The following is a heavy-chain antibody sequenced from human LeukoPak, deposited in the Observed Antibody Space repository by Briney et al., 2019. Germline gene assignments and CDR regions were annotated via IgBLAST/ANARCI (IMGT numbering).Heavy chain of an antibody. CDR2: INHSGST. J-gene: IGHJ6*03. Sequence: SETLSLTCAVYGGSFSGYYWSWIRQPPGKGLEWIGEINHSGSTNYNPSLKSRVTISVDTSKNQFSLKLSSVTAADTAVYYCARIEITDYYYYYMDVWGKGTTVTISS. D-gene: IGHD1-14*01. V-gene: IGHV4-34*01. CDR1: GGSFSGYY. CDR3: ARIEITDYYYYYMDV.